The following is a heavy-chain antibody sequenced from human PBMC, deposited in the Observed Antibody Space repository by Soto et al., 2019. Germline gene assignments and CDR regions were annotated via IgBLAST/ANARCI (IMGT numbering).Heavy chain of an antibody. J-gene: IGHJ4*02. CDR2: IKSKTDGGTT. CDR1: GFTFSNAW. D-gene: IGHD1-7*01. CDR3: TTDPPTGTTYYFDY. V-gene: IGHV3-15*01. Sequence: GGSLRLSCAASGFTFSNAWMSWVRQAPGKGLEWVGRIKSKTDGGTTDYAAPVKGRFTISRDDSKNTLYLQMNSLKTEDTAVYYCTTDPPTGTTYYFDYWGQGTLVTVSS.